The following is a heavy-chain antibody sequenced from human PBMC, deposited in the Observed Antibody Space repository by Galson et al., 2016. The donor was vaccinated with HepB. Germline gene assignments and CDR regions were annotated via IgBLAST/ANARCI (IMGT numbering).Heavy chain of an antibody. J-gene: IGHJ2*01. CDR3: AHTGPPRTDDDYRPWSFDL. Sequence: PALVKPTQTVTLTCTFSGFSLSTSGMCVSWIRQPPGKALEWLAVIDWDDDKYYKTSLKTRLTISKDTSKNQVVLTLTNMDPVDTATYYCAHTGPPRTDDDYRPWSFDLWGRGTLVTVSS. CDR2: IDWDDDK. D-gene: IGHD4-17*01. V-gene: IGHV2-70*12. CDR1: GFSLSTSGMC.